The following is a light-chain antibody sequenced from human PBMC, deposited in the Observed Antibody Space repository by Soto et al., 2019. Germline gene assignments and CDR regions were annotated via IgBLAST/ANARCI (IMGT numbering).Light chain of an antibody. J-gene: IGKJ1*01. V-gene: IGKV3-20*01. CDR1: QSLNSFY. Sequence: EIVLTQSPGTLSLSPGEKATLSCRASQSLNSFYLAWYQQKPGQAPRLLIYGSSNRATGIPDRFSGSGSGTDFTLTISRLDPEDFAVYYSQQYDISPRTFGQGTKVEVK. CDR2: GSS. CDR3: QQYDISPRT.